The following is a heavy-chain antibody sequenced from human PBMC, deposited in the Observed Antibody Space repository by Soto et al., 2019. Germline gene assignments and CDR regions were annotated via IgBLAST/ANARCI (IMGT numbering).Heavy chain of an antibody. CDR3: ARLLSGFSYGRYYYYMDV. J-gene: IGHJ6*03. CDR1: GLTVSSNY. D-gene: IGHD5-18*01. V-gene: IGHV3-53*04. CDR2: IYSGGST. Sequence: PGESLKISCAASGLTVSSNYMSWVRQAPGKGLEWVSVIYSGGSTSYADSVKGRFTISRHNSKSTLYLQVNSLRAEDTAVYYCARLLSGFSYGRYYYYMDVWGKGTTVTVSS.